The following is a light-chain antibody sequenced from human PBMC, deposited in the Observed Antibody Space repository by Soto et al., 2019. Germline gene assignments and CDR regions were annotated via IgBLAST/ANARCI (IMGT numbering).Light chain of an antibody. CDR1: QSISSW. J-gene: IGKJ1*01. Sequence: DVRMNQSAATLSAYIGDRVTITCRASQSISSWLAWYQQKPGKAPKLLIYKASSLESGVPSRFSGSGSGTEFTLTISSLQPDDFAPYYCQQYNSYSGTFAQGGKVDNK. CDR2: KAS. CDR3: QQYNSYSGT. V-gene: IGKV1-5*03.